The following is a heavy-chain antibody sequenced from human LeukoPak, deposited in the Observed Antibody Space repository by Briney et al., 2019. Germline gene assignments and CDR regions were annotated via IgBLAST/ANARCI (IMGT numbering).Heavy chain of an antibody. CDR2: IYYSGST. CDR3: ARKLEKYHMDV. V-gene: IGHV4-39*07. CDR1: GGSISSSSYY. J-gene: IGHJ6*03. D-gene: IGHD6-6*01. Sequence: SETLSLTCTVSGGSISSSSYYWGWIRQPPGKGLEWIGSIYYSGSTYYNPSLKSRVTISVDTSKNQFSLKLSSVTAADTAVYYCARKLEKYHMDVWGRGTTVTISS.